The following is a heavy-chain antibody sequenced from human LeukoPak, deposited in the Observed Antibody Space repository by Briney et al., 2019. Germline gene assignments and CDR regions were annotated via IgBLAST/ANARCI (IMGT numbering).Heavy chain of an antibody. CDR3: ARVMGGLTSRTDAFDI. J-gene: IGHJ3*02. D-gene: IGHD2-2*01. V-gene: IGHV3-30*03. Sequence: GGSLRLSCAASGFTFSSYGMHWVRQAPGKGLEWVAVISYDGSNKYYADSVKGRFTISRDNPKNTLYLQMNSLRVEDTAVYYCARVMGGLTSRTDAFDIWGQGTMVTVSS. CDR1: GFTFSSYG. CDR2: ISYDGSNK.